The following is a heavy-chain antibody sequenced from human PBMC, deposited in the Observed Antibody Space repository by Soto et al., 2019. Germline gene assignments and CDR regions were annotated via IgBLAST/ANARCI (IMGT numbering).Heavy chain of an antibody. CDR2: INHSGST. CDR3: ASRDIVVVVAALDY. D-gene: IGHD2-15*01. CDR1: GGSFSGYY. V-gene: IGHV4-34*01. Sequence: LSLTCAVYGGSFSGYYWSWIRQPPGKGLEWIGEINHSGSTNYNPSLKSRVTISVDTSKNQFSLKLSSVTAADTAVYYCASRDIVVVVAALDYWGQGTLVTVSS. J-gene: IGHJ4*02.